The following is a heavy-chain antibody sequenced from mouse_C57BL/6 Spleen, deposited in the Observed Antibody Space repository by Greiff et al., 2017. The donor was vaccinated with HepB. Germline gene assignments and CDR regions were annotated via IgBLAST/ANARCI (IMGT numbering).Heavy chain of an antibody. CDR2: IWRGGST. CDR1: GFSLTSYG. Sequence: VKLQESGPGLVQPSQRLSITCTVSGFSLTSYGVHWVRQSPGKGLEWLGVIWRGGSTDYNAAFMSRLSITKDNSKSQVFFKMNSLQADDTAIYYCATSYYDYDEAMDYWGQGTSVTVSS. D-gene: IGHD2-4*01. V-gene: IGHV2-5*01. J-gene: IGHJ4*01. CDR3: ATSYYDYDEAMDY.